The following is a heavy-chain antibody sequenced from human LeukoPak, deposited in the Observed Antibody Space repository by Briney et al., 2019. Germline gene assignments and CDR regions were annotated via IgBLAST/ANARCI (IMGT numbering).Heavy chain of an antibody. J-gene: IGHJ4*02. Sequence: GGSLRLSCTDSGFSFSSYAMHWVRQSPGKGLEWVAVTSSHGNDGFYADSVKGRFTISRDNSKKTLYLQMDSLRPEDTGVYYCTRDRGAMNDFDYWGQGTLVTVSS. CDR3: TRDRGAMNDFDY. CDR2: TSSHGNDG. D-gene: IGHD2-2*01. CDR1: GFSFSSYA. V-gene: IGHV3-30*01.